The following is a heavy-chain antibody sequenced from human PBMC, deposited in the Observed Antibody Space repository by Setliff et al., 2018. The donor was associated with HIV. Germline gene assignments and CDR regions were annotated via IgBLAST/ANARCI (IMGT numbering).Heavy chain of an antibody. CDR3: ARDNLFPAGHYYYMDV. V-gene: IGHV3-53*01. J-gene: IGHJ6*03. Sequence: PGGSLRLSCAASGFIVRTNYMSWVRQAPGKGLEWVAVIYSGGNTYYADSVKGRFTISRDNSKNTLYLQMNSLRAEDTAVYYCARDNLFPAGHYYYMDVWGKGTTVTVSS. CDR2: IYSGGNT. CDR1: GFIVRTNY.